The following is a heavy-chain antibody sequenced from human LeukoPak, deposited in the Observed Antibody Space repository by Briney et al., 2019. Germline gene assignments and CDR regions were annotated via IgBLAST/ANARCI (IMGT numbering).Heavy chain of an antibody. CDR3: ARLRAARTESYFYYGMDV. CDR2: IRSKADT. D-gene: IGHD6-6*01. J-gene: IGHJ6*02. V-gene: IGHV3-73*01. Sequence: GGSLRLSCAASGXTFSGSAIHWVRQASGRGLEWVGRIRSKADTAYAASVKGRFTISRDDSRNTAYLQMNSLQTEDTAVYYCARLRAARTESYFYYGMDVWGQGITVTVSS. CDR1: GXTFSGSA.